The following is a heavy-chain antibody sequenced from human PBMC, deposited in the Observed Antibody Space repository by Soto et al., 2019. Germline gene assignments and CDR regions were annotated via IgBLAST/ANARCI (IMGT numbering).Heavy chain of an antibody. CDR2: INAGNGNT. J-gene: IGHJ6*02. V-gene: IGHV1-3*01. Sequence: ASVKVSCKASGYTFTSYAMHWVRQAPGQRLEWMGWINAGNGNTKYSQKFQGRVTITRDTSASTAYMELSSLRSEDTAVYYCASPYYDFWSGYYITPPLDYYYGMDVRAQRTTVTVSS. D-gene: IGHD3-3*01. CDR1: GYTFTSYA. CDR3: ASPYYDFWSGYYITPPLDYYYGMDV.